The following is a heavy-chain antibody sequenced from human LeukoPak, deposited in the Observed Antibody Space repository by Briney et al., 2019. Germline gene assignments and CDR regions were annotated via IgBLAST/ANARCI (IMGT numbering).Heavy chain of an antibody. CDR1: GFTFGRYW. J-gene: IGHJ4*02. V-gene: IGHV3-7*01. Sequence: GGSLRLSCAASGFTFGRYWMSWVRQAPGKGLEWVANVKQDGSDKYYVDSVKGRFTISRDNAKNSLYLQMNILGADDTAVYYCARDNSGSYDFWGQGTLVTVSS. CDR3: ARDNSGSYDF. D-gene: IGHD3-10*01. CDR2: VKQDGSDK.